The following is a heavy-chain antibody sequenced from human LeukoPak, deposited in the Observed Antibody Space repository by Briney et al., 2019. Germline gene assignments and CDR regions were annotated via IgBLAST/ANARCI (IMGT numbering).Heavy chain of an antibody. V-gene: IGHV4-39*07. CDR3: ARGRGIVATGTSWFDP. CDR1: GGSISSSSYY. D-gene: IGHD6-13*01. Sequence: KPSETLSLTCTVSGGSISSSSYYWGWIRQPPGKGLEWVGSIHYSGSTFYNPSLKSRLTISVDTSKNQLSLKLSSVTAADTAMYYCARGRGIVATGTSWFDPWGQGTLVTVSS. J-gene: IGHJ5*02. CDR2: IHYSGST.